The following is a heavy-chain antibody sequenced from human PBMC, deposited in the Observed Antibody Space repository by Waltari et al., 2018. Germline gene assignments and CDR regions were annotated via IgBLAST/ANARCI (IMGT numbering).Heavy chain of an antibody. V-gene: IGHV3-48*04. D-gene: IGHD1-26*01. CDR2: ISSSSTI. J-gene: IGHJ4*02. CDR1: GFTFSSYS. Sequence: EVQLVESGGGLVQPGGSLRLSCAASGFTFSSYSMNWVRQAPGKGLEWVSYISSSSTIYYADSVKGRFTISRENAKNSLYLQMNSLRAEDTAVYYCAGGVGATLYFGYWGQGTLVTVSS. CDR3: AGGVGATLYFGY.